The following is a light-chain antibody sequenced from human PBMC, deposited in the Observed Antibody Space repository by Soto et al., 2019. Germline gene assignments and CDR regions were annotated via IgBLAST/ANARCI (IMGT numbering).Light chain of an antibody. J-gene: IGKJ1*01. V-gene: IGKV3-15*01. CDR3: QHYNDWPPTWT. CDR2: GAS. CDR1: QSVSSK. Sequence: EIVMTQSPATLSVSPGERATLSCRASQSVSSKLAWYQQKPGQTPRVLIYGASTRATGIPARFSGSGSGTEFTLTISSLQSEDSAVYHCQHYNDWPPTWTFGQGIKVEIK.